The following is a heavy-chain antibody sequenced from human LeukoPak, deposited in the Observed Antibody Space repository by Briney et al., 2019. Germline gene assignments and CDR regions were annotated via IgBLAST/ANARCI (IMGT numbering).Heavy chain of an antibody. Sequence: SGPTLVNPTQTLTLTCTFSGFPLSTSGVGVGWIRQPPGKALEWLALIYWNDDKRYSPSLKSRLTITKDTSKNQVVLTMTNMDPVDTATYYCAQGRWYHGLFDYWGQGTLVTVSS. V-gene: IGHV2-5*01. CDR2: IYWNDDK. D-gene: IGHD2-15*01. J-gene: IGHJ4*02. CDR3: AQGRWYHGLFDY. CDR1: GFPLSTSGVG.